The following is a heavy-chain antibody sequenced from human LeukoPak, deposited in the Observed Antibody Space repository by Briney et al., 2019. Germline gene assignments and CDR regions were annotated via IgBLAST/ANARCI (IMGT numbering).Heavy chain of an antibody. CDR3: ARDYASVPAAIWGNWFDP. V-gene: IGHV3-48*04. CDR2: ISRSSDLI. CDR1: GFTFSSSA. Sequence: PGGSLRLSCAASGFTFSSSAMHWVRQAPGKGLEWVSFISRSSDLIYYADSVKGRFTISRDNAKNTLYLQMNSLRAEDTAVYYCARDYASVPAAIWGNWFDPWGQGTLVTVSS. J-gene: IGHJ5*02. D-gene: IGHD2-2*01.